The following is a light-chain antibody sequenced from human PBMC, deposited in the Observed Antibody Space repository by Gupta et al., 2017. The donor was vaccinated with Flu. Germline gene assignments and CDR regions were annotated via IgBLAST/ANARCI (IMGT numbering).Light chain of an antibody. CDR2: WAS. V-gene: IGKV4-1*01. CDR3: QQYYSVPLT. Sequence: DIVMTQSPESLAVSLGERATINCKSSQSVFYRANNKNYLAWYQRKPGQPPKLLIYWASTRESGVPDRFSGSGSGTXFTLIIXSLQTEDVAVYYCQQYYSVPLTFGXGTKVEIK. J-gene: IGKJ3*01. CDR1: QSVFYRANNKNY.